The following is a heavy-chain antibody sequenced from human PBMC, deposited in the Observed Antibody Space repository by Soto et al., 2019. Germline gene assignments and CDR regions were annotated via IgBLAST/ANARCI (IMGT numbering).Heavy chain of an antibody. J-gene: IGHJ5*01. D-gene: IGHD1-26*01. Sequence: SETLSLTCTVSGGSINSYYWSWIRQPPGKGLEWIGYIYCSGTTNYNPSLKSRVTISVDTSKNQFSLRLSSVTAADTAVYYCARRRRSWGLDSWGQGTLVTVSS. V-gene: IGHV4-59*08. CDR1: GGSINSYY. CDR2: IYCSGTT. CDR3: ARRRRSWGLDS.